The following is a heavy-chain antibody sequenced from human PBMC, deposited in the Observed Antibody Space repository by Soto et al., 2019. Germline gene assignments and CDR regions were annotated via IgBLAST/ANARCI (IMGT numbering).Heavy chain of an antibody. CDR1: GGSISSYY. V-gene: IGHV4-59*01. CDR2: IYYSGST. D-gene: IGHD6-13*01. Sequence: ETLSLTCTVSGGSISSYYWSWIRQPPGKGLEWIGYIYYSGSTNYNPSLKSRVTISVDTSKNQFSLKLSSVTAADTAMYYCARTSAAGKYYYGMDVWGQGTTVTVSS. CDR3: ARTSAAGKYYYGMDV. J-gene: IGHJ6*02.